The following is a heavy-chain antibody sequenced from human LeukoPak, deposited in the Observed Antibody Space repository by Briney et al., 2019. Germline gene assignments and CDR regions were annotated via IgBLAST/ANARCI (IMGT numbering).Heavy chain of an antibody. V-gene: IGHV3-48*03. CDR3: TTLRPWIQPR. D-gene: IGHD5-18*01. CDR2: ISSRGSAI. CDR1: GFTFSNYE. J-gene: IGHJ3*01. Sequence: PGGSLRLSCAASGFTFSNYEMNWVRQAPGKGLEWISYISSRGSAIYYADSVKGRFSISRDNAKNSLYLQMNSLKTEDTAVYYCTTLRPWIQPRWGQGTLVTVSS.